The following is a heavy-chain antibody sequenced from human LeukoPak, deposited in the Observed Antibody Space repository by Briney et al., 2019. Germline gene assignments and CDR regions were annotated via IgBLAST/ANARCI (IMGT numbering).Heavy chain of an antibody. CDR2: IYYSGST. V-gene: IGHV4-30-4*01. D-gene: IGHD5-18*01. CDR3: ARENIQLWSNFDY. Sequence: SETLSLTCTVSGGSISSTSSYWSWIRQPPGKGLEWIGYIYYSGSTYYNPSLKSRVTISVDTSKNQFSLKLSSVTAADTAVYYCARENIQLWSNFDYWGQGTLVTVSS. CDR1: GGSISSTSSY. J-gene: IGHJ4*02.